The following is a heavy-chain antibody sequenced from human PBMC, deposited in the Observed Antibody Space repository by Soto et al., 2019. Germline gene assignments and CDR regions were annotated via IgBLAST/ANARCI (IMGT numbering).Heavy chain of an antibody. V-gene: IGHV1-18*01. CDR2: ISAYNGNT. CDR1: GYTFTSYG. CDR3: ARDQVAYCGGDCYYRP. J-gene: IGHJ5*02. D-gene: IGHD2-21*02. Sequence: ASVKVSCKASGYTFTSYGISWVRQAPRQGLEWMGWISAYNGNTNYAQKLQGRVTMTTDTSTSTAYMELRSLRSDDTAVYYCARDQVAYCGGDCYYRPWGQGTLVTVSS.